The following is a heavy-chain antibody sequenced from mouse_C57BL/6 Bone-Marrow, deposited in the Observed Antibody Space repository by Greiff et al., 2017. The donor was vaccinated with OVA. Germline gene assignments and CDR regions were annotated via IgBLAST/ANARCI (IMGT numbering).Heavy chain of an antibody. Sequence: VQLQQPGPELVKPGASVKLSCKASGYTFTSYWMHWVKQRPGQGLEWIGNINPSNGGTNYNEKFKSKATLTVDKSSSTAYMQLSSLTSEDSAVYYCARRHYYGGGYFDVWGTGTTVTVSS. V-gene: IGHV1-53*01. CDR1: GYTFTSYW. J-gene: IGHJ1*03. CDR2: INPSNGGT. CDR3: ARRHYYGGGYFDV. D-gene: IGHD1-2*01.